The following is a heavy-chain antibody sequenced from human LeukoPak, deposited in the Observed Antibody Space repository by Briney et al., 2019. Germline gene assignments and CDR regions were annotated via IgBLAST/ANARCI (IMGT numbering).Heavy chain of an antibody. V-gene: IGHV3-23*01. D-gene: IGHD4-17*01. Sequence: GGSLRLSCAASGFTFSSYAMSWVRQAPGKGLEWVSAISGSGGSTYYADSVKGRFTISRDNSKNTLYLQMNSLRAEDTAVSYCAKPQTTVTTVDYYYGMDVWGQGTTVTVSS. CDR3: AKPQTTVTTVDYYYGMDV. J-gene: IGHJ6*02. CDR2: ISGSGGST. CDR1: GFTFSSYA.